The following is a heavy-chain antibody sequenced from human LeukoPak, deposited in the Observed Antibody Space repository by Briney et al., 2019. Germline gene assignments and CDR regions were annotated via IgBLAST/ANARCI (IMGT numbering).Heavy chain of an antibody. V-gene: IGHV3-23*01. CDR2: ISGSGGST. CDR1: GFTFSSYA. CDR3: AKTSSGWSIFDY. J-gene: IGHJ4*02. Sequence: GGSLRLSCAASGFTFSSYAMSWVRQAPGKGLEWVSAISGSGGSTYYADSVKGRFTISRDNSKNTLYLQMNSLRAEDTAVCYCAKTSSGWSIFDYWGQGTLVTVSS. D-gene: IGHD6-19*01.